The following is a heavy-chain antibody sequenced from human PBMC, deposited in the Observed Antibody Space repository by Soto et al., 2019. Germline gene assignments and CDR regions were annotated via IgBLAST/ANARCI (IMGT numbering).Heavy chain of an antibody. V-gene: IGHV1-69*12. CDR1: GGTFSSYA. J-gene: IGHJ2*01. CDR3: ARGGGYDSSGYYYKSPWYFDL. CDR2: IIPIFGTA. Sequence: QVQLVQSGAEVKKPGSSVKVSCKASGGTFSSYAISWVRQAPGQGLEWMGGIIPIFGTANYAQKFQGRVTITADESTTTAYMELSRLRSEDTAVYYCARGGGYDSSGYYYKSPWYFDLWGRGTLVTVSS. D-gene: IGHD3-22*01.